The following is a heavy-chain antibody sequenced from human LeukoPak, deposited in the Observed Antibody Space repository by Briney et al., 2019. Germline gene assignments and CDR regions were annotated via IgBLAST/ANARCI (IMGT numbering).Heavy chain of an antibody. J-gene: IGHJ5*02. Sequence: GGSLRLSCAASGFNFSNYGMNWVRQAPGKGLEWVSAISRSGDSTYYAASVKGRFTISRDNTENTLFLQMNSLRADDTAVYFCARNRPAGYGHHYGFEMQPWGPGTLVTVSS. CDR1: GFNFSNYG. CDR3: ARNRPAGYGHHYGFEMQP. D-gene: IGHD3-10*01. V-gene: IGHV3-23*01. CDR2: ISRSGDST.